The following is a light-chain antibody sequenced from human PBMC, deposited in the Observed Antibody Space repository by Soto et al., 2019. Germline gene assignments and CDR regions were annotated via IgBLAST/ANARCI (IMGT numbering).Light chain of an antibody. CDR2: DND. CDR1: STNIGDNY. J-gene: IGLJ1*01. Sequence: QSVLTQPPSVSAAPGQRVIISCSGSSTNIGDNYVSWYQHLPGTAPKLVVYDNDRRPSELPGRFSGSKSGTSATPVITGLQTGDEADCYCGTWDDSLVSSVFGAGTKLTVL. V-gene: IGLV1-51*01. CDR3: GTWDDSLVSSV.